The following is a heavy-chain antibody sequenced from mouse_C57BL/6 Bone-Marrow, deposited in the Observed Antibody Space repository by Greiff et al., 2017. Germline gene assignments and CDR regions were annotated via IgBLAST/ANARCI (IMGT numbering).Heavy chain of an antibody. CDR2: IYPGDGDT. V-gene: IGHV1-82*01. D-gene: IGHD1-1*01. Sequence: VQLQQSGPELVKPGASVKISCKASGYAFSSSWMNWVKQRPGKGLEWIGRIYPGDGDTDYNGKFKGKATLTADKSSSTAYMQLSGLTSEDAAVYFCARGTTGWYFDVWGTGTTVTVSS. J-gene: IGHJ1*03. CDR1: GYAFSSSW. CDR3: ARGTTGWYFDV.